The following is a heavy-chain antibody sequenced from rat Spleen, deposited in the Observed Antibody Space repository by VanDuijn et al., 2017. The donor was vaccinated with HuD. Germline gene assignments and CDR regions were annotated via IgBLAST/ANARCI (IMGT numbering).Heavy chain of an antibody. J-gene: IGHJ2*01. V-gene: IGHV2-43*01. CDR1: GFSLTSYH. CDR2: IWTGGST. D-gene: IGHD1-4*01. Sequence: QVQLKESGPGLVQPSQTLSLTCTVSGFSLTSYHVSWVRQPPGKGLEGMGVIWTGGSTASNSLLKSRLSISRDTSKSQVFLKMNSLQTEDTATYYCARALPRLDYWGQGVMVTVSS. CDR3: ARALPRLDY.